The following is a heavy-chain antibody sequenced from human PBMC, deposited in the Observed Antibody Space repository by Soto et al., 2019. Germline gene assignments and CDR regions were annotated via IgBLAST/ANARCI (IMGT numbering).Heavy chain of an antibody. Sequence: QVQLVESGGGVVQPGRSLRLSCAASGFTFSDFAMHWVRQAPGKGLEWVAVISYDGSKKYFADSVKGRFTISRDNSKNTLFLQMNSLRADDTAVYYCASPVRDYDPYFDFWGQGTLVTVSS. CDR2: ISYDGSKK. J-gene: IGHJ4*02. V-gene: IGHV3-30*04. D-gene: IGHD4-17*01. CDR3: ASPVRDYDPYFDF. CDR1: GFTFSDFA.